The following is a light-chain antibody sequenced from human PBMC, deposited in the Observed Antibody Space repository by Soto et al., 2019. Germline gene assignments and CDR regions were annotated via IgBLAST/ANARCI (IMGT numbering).Light chain of an antibody. CDR2: SAS. V-gene: IGKV3-20*01. J-gene: IGKJ2*01. CDR1: QSVTSSY. Sequence: ENVLTQSPGTLSFSPGERATPSCRASQSVTSSYLAWYQQKPGQAPRLLIYSASSRATGVPDRFSGSGSATDFTLTISRVEPEDFAVYYCQQYGSSRNTFGQGTKVDIK. CDR3: QQYGSSRNT.